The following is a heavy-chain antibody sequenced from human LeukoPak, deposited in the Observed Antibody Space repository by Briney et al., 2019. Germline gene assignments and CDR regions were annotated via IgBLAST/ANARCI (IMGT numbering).Heavy chain of an antibody. J-gene: IGHJ3*01. CDR3: ASQTGSHGDAFDL. CDR2: ITGGGIYI. CDR1: GFTFSSYW. V-gene: IGHV3-21*01. D-gene: IGHD1-26*01. Sequence: GGSLRLSCAASGFTFSSYWMSWVRQAPGKGLEWVSSITGGGIYIFYADSLKGRFTISRDNAKSSLYLQMNSLRAEDTAVYYCASQTGSHGDAFDLWGQGTLVTVSS.